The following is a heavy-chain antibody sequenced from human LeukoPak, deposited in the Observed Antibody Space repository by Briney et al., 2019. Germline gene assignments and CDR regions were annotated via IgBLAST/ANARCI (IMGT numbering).Heavy chain of an antibody. Sequence: PSQTLSLTCTVSGGSINSGDYYWSWIRQPPGKGLEWIGEINHSGSTNYNPSLKSRVTISVDTSKNQFSLKLSSVTAADTAVYYCARGLVLRPVNWFDPWGQGTLVTVSS. CDR1: GGSINSGDYY. CDR3: ARGLVLRPVNWFDP. J-gene: IGHJ5*02. D-gene: IGHD3-3*01. V-gene: IGHV4-30-4*01. CDR2: INHSGST.